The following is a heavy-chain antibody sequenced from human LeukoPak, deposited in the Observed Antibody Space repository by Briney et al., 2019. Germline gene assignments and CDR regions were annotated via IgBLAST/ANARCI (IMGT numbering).Heavy chain of an antibody. D-gene: IGHD5-12*01. CDR1: GSTFSSLD. Sequence: GGSLRLSCAASGSTFSSLDFNWVRQAPGTGLEWVASINWDASYMFYADSVRGRFTISRDNAKNSLYLQMNGLRAEDTAVYYCGMRGLTFDWGQGTLVTVSS. J-gene: IGHJ4*02. V-gene: IGHV3-21*01. CDR3: GMRGLTFD. CDR2: INWDASYM.